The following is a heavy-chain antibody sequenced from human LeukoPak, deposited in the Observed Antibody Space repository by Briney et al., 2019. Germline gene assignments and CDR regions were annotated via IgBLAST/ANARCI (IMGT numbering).Heavy chain of an antibody. V-gene: IGHV3-23*01. D-gene: IGHD6-13*01. Sequence: GGSLRLSCVASGFTFSSYVMSWVRQAPGKGLEWVSGISGSGGSTYYADSVKGRFTISRDNSKNTLYLQMNSLRAEDTAVYYRAKDRVAAAGTPRAFDIWGQGTMVTVSS. CDR1: GFTFSSYV. J-gene: IGHJ3*02. CDR3: AKDRVAAAGTPRAFDI. CDR2: ISGSGGST.